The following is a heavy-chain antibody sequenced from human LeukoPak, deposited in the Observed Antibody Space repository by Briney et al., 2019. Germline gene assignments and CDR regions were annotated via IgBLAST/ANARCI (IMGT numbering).Heavy chain of an antibody. CDR1: GFTVSDTY. Sequence: GGSLRLSCAVSGFTVSDTYMIWVRQAPGKGLEWVSITYSGGNTYYADSVKGRFTISRDNSKNTLLLQMNSLRAEDTAVYYCVKGRSGTLYYFDYWGQGTLVTVSS. J-gene: IGHJ4*02. V-gene: IGHV3-53*01. CDR2: TYSGGNT. CDR3: VKGRSGTLYYFDY. D-gene: IGHD3-10*01.